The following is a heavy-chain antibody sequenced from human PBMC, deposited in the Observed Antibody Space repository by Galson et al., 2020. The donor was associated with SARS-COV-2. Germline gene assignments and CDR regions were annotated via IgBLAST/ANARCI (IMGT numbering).Heavy chain of an antibody. D-gene: IGHD3-22*01. V-gene: IGHV4-31*03. J-gene: IGHJ4*01. CDR2: VYYSGST. CDR1: GGSISGGGYY. CDR3: ARVVSGYYPFDY. Sequence: SETLSLTCTVSGGSISGGGYYWSWIRQHPGKGLEWIGYVYYSGSTYYNPSLKSRVSISVDTSKNQFSLKLSSVTAADTAVYFCARVVSGYYPFDYWGHGTLVTISS.